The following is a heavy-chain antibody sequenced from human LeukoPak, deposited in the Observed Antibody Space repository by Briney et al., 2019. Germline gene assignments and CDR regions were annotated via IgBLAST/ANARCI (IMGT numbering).Heavy chain of an antibody. D-gene: IGHD5-18*01. CDR3: AKDRSYGQFDY. CDR2: ISGSGVST. V-gene: IGHV3-23*01. Sequence: GGSLRLSCAVSGFTFSTYAMSWVRQAPGKGLEWVSAISGSGVSTYYADSVKRRFTISRDNSKITLYLQMNSLRAEDTAVYYCAKDRSYGQFDYWGQGTLVTVSS. J-gene: IGHJ4*02. CDR1: GFTFSTYA.